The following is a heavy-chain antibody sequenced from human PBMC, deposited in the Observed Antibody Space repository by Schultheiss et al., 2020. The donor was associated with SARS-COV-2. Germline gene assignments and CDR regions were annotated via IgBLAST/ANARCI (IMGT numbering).Heavy chain of an antibody. J-gene: IGHJ4*02. Sequence: SETLSLTCGVNGGSFSGYYWGWIRQTPGKGLEWIGSIYYSGSTYYNPSLKSRVTISVDTSKNQFSLKLSSVTAADTAVYYCARNAARLITRAQFDYWGQGTLVTVSS. CDR2: IYYSGST. D-gene: IGHD6-6*01. CDR3: ARNAARLITRAQFDY. V-gene: IGHV4-34*01. CDR1: GGSFSGYY.